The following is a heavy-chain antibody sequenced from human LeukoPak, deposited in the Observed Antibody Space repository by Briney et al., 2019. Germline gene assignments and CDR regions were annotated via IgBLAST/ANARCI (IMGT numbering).Heavy chain of an antibody. J-gene: IGHJ4*02. D-gene: IGHD6-6*01. CDR2: IYYTGST. Sequence: SETLSLTCSVSGGSISSLYWSWIRQPPGKGLEWIGYIYYTGSTNYNPSLKSRVTMFVDMSENQFSLRLSSVTAADTAVYYCARHRAYSSPSPFDYWGQGTLVTVPS. CDR1: GGSISSLY. V-gene: IGHV4-59*08. CDR3: ARHRAYSSPSPFDY.